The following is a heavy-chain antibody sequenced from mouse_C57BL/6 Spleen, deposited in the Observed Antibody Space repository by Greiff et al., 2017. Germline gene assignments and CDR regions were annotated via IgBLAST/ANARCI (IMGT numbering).Heavy chain of an antibody. Sequence: VQLQQSGAELVRPGTSVKVSCKASGYAFTNYLIEWVKQRPGQGLEWIGVINPGSGGTNYNEKFKGKATLTADKSSSTAYMQLSSLTSEDSAVYVCARWTQATWGYFDVWGTGTTVTVSS. J-gene: IGHJ1*03. D-gene: IGHD3-2*02. CDR1: GYAFTNYL. V-gene: IGHV1-54*01. CDR3: ARWTQATWGYFDV. CDR2: INPGSGGT.